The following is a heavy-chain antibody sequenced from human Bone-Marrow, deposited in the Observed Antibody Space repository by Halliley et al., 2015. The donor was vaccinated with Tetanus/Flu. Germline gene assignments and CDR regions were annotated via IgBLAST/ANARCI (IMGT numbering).Heavy chain of an antibody. CDR2: ISSTGNTV. Sequence: SLRLSCAASGFTFSSYEMNWVRQAPGKGLEWVSYISSTGNTVHYADSVKGRFSISRDNAKNSLYLQMNSLRADDTAVYFCAREGLYGLIYSGDYLDYWGQGTLVTVSS. CDR1: GFTFSSYE. J-gene: IGHJ4*02. CDR3: AREGLYGLIYSGDYLDY. V-gene: IGHV3-48*03. D-gene: IGHD4-17*01.